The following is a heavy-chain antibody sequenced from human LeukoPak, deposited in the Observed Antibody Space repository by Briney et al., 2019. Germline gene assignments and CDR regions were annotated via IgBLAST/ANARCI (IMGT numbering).Heavy chain of an antibody. CDR2: IYSGGST. Sequence: GGSLRLSCAASGFTVSSNYMSWVRQAPGKGLEWVSVIYSGGSTYYADSVKGRFTISRDNSKNTLYVQTNSLRAEDTAVYYCARVAQGSPDDYYFDYWGQGTLVTVSS. CDR1: GFTVSSNY. J-gene: IGHJ4*02. CDR3: ARVAQGSPDDYYFDY. V-gene: IGHV3-66*01. D-gene: IGHD3-3*01.